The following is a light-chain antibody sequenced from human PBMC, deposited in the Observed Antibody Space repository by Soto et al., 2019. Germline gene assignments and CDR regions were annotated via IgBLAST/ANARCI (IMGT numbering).Light chain of an antibody. CDR2: DVS. Sequence: QSVLTQPRSVSGSPGQSVTISCTGTSSDVGNYNFVSWYQQHPGKAPKVMIYDVSQRPSGVPDRFSGSKSGNTASLTISGLQPEDEADYYCCSYARSSTYWVFGGGTKLTVL. CDR3: CSYARSSTYWV. J-gene: IGLJ3*02. V-gene: IGLV2-11*01. CDR1: SSDVGNYNF.